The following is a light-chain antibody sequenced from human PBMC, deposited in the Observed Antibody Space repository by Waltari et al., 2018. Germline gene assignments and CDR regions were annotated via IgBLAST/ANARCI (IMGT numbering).Light chain of an antibody. CDR3: QQCDNIPRG. CDR1: QSPSPF. CDR2: DAS. Sequence: IQMTPSPSSLSASVGDRVTITFPARQSPSPFIKWYQQKPGKAPKLLINDASGLESGVPSRFSGSGSGTDFTLTISSLQPEDVATYYCQQCDNIPRGFGEGTRVEIK. J-gene: IGKJ1*01. V-gene: IGKV1-39*01.